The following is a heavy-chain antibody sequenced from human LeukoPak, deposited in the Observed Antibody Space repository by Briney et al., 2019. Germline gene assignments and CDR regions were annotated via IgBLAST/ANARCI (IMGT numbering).Heavy chain of an antibody. CDR2: IYTSGST. CDR1: GGSISSYY. J-gene: IGHJ6*02. V-gene: IGHV4-4*07. Sequence: SGTLSLTCTVSGGSISSYYWSWIRQPAGKGLEWIGRIYTSGSTNYNPSLKSRVTMSVDASKNQFSLKLSSVTAADTAVYYCAREVVARLRKQYYYYGMDVWGQGTTVTVSS. D-gene: IGHD2-15*01. CDR3: AREVVARLRKQYYYYGMDV.